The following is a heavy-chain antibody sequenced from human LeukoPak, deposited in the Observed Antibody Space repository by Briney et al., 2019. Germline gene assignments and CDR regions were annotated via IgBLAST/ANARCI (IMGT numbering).Heavy chain of an antibody. CDR1: GGSISSYY. J-gene: IGHJ4*02. CDR3: AGSGYSYGHGDY. V-gene: IGHV4-59*12. D-gene: IGHD5-18*01. CDR2: IYYSGST. Sequence: SETLSLTCTVSGGSISSYYWSWIRQPPGKGLEWIGYIYYSGSTNYNPSLKSRVTISVDKSKNQFSLKLSSVTAADTAVYYCAGSGYSYGHGDYWGQGTLVTVSS.